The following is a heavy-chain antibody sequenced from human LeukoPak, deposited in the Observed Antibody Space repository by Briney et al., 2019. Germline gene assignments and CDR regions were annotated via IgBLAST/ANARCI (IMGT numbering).Heavy chain of an antibody. V-gene: IGHV4-34*01. CDR2: INHSGST. Sequence: SETLSLTCAVYGGSFSGYYWSWIRQPPGKGLEWIGEINHSGSTNYNPSLKSRVTISVDTSKNQFSLKLSSVTAADTAVYYCARLGGGIAAAGTSDYWGQGTLVTASS. D-gene: IGHD6-13*01. CDR1: GGSFSGYY. J-gene: IGHJ4*02. CDR3: ARLGGGIAAAGTSDY.